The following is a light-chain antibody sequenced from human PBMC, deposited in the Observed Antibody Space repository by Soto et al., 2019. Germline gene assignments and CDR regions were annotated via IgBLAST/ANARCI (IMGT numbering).Light chain of an antibody. J-gene: IGLJ2*01. CDR3: CSLEGSNALVV. Sequence: QSVLTQPASVSGSPGQSITVSCTGTKNNLGSYDLVSWYQKYPDKAPTLLIYEATKRPSGISDRFSGSKSGFTASLTISGLRAEDEADYYCCSLEGSNALVVFGGRTKVTVL. CDR2: EAT. CDR1: KNNLGSYDL. V-gene: IGLV2-23*01.